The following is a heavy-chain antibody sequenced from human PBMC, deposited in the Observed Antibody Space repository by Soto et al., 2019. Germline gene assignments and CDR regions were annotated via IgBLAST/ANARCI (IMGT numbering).Heavy chain of an antibody. J-gene: IGHJ4*02. CDR2: INPNSGGT. D-gene: IGHD5-18*01. Sequence: GASVKVSCKASGYTFTGYYMHCVRQAPGQGLEWMGWINPNSGGTNYAQKFQGWVTMTRDTSISTAYMELSRLRSDDTAVYYCARVDTAMVIWGIFDYWGQGTLVTVSS. CDR3: ARVDTAMVIWGIFDY. CDR1: GYTFTGYY. V-gene: IGHV1-2*04.